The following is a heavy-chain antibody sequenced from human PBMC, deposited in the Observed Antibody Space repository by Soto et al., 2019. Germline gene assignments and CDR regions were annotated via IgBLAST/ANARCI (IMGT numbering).Heavy chain of an antibody. J-gene: IGHJ5*02. CDR1: GYTFTSYY. D-gene: IGHD3-22*01. Sequence: SVKVSCTASGYTFTSYYMHWVRQAPGQGLEWMGGIIPIFGTANYAQKFQGRVTITADESTSTAYMELSSLRSEDTAVYYCARGSDYDSSGYYYSWFDPWGQGTLVTVSS. CDR3: ARGSDYDSSGYYYSWFDP. V-gene: IGHV1-69*13. CDR2: IIPIFGTA.